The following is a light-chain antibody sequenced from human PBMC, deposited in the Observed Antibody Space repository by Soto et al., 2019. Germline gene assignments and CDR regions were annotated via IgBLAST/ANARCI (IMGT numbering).Light chain of an antibody. CDR1: QSVSSY. J-gene: IGKJ5*01. CDR2: GAS. Sequence: EIVMAQSPATLSVTPEERATLSCRASQSVSSYLAWYQQKPGQAPWLLIYGASTRATGIPARFSGSGSGTEFTLTISSLESDDFALYYCQQRNNWPPSITFGQGTRLEIK. V-gene: IGKV3-15*01. CDR3: QQRNNWPPSIT.